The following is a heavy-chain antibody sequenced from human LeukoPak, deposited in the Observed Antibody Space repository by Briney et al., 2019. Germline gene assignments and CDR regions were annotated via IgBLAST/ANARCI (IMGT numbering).Heavy chain of an antibody. CDR3: ARHPSPQLHHFDY. CDR2: INPTGDST. Sequence: EASVNVSCTASGYTFTNYCIHWVRQAPGQGLEWMGIINPTGDSTTYAQKFQGRVTMTRDTSTNTVYMELSSLRSDDTAVYYCARHPSPQLHHFDYWGQGTLVTVSS. D-gene: IGHD2-2*01. J-gene: IGHJ4*02. CDR1: GYTFTNYC. V-gene: IGHV1-46*01.